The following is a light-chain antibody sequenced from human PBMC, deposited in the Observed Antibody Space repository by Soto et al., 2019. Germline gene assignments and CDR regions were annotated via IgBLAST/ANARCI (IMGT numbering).Light chain of an antibody. CDR1: TSDVVVYNS. CDR3: SSYTSSSTLV. CDR2: DFI. V-gene: IGLV2-14*01. J-gene: IGLJ1*01. Sequence: QSVLTQPASVSGSPGQSITVSFTVTTSDVVVYNSVSFYQQHPFKVPKLMIYDFINLPSLFSNRFSVSNSGNTASLTISGXQAEDEDDYDCSSYTSSSTLVFGTGTKVTVL.